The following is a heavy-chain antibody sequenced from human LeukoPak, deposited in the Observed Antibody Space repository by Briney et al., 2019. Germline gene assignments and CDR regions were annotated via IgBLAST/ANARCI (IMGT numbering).Heavy chain of an antibody. Sequence: SETLSLTCTVSGGSISSGGYYWSWIRQHPGKGLEWIGYIYYSGSTYYNPSLKGRVTISVDTSKNQFSLKLSSVTAADTAVYYCARDSVEFYYDSSGYFDYWGQGTLVTVSS. CDR2: IYYSGST. D-gene: IGHD3-22*01. V-gene: IGHV4-31*03. J-gene: IGHJ4*02. CDR3: ARDSVEFYYDSSGYFDY. CDR1: GGSISSGGYY.